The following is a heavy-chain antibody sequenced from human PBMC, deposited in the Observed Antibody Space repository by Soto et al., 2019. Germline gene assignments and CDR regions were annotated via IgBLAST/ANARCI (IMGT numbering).Heavy chain of an antibody. J-gene: IGHJ3*02. Sequence: QLQLQESGPGLVKPSETLSLTCTVSGGSISSSSYYWGWIRQPPGKGLEWIGSIYYSGSTYYNPSLKRRVTISVDTSKNQFSLKLSSVTAADTAVYDCARPPDYYDSSGYYPASPIHAFEIWGQGTMVTVSS. CDR3: ARPPDYYDSSGYYPASPIHAFEI. CDR2: IYYSGST. V-gene: IGHV4-39*01. D-gene: IGHD3-22*01. CDR1: GGSISSSSYY.